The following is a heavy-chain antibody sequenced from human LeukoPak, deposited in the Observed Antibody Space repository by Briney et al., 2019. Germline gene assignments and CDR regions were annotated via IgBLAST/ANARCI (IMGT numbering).Heavy chain of an antibody. CDR1: GFTVSSYS. D-gene: IGHD2-2*01. CDR2: ISSSSSTI. CDR3: AREGIVVVLAAMAYYYYYYMDV. J-gene: IGHJ6*03. V-gene: IGHV3-48*04. Sequence: GGSLRLSCAASGFTVSSYSMNWVRQAPGEGLEWVSYISSSSSTIYYADSVKGRFTISRDNAKNSLYLQMNSLRAEDTAVYYCAREGIVVVLAAMAYYYYYYMDVWGKGTTVTVSS.